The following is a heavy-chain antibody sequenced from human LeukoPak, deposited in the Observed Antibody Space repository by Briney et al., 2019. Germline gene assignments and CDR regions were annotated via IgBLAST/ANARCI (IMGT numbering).Heavy chain of an antibody. CDR3: AKDLPDWNHDY. Sequence: PGGSLRLSCAASGFIFSSYGMHWVRQAPGKGLEWVAFIGLVESKKYYAASVRGRFTISRDNSKNTVYLQMNSLRADDTAVYYCAKDLPDWNHDYWGQGTLVTVSS. J-gene: IGHJ4*02. CDR2: IGLVESKK. CDR1: GFIFSSYG. V-gene: IGHV3-30*02. D-gene: IGHD1-1*01.